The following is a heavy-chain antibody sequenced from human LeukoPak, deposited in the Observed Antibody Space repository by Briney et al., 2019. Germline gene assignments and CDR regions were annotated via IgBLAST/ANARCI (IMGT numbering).Heavy chain of an antibody. V-gene: IGHV1-18*01. CDR1: GYTFTSYG. D-gene: IGHD6-13*01. CDR3: ARDLLRRVIAAAAYNWFDP. Sequence: ASVKVSCKASGYTFTSYGISWVRQAPGQGLEWMGWISAYNGNTNYAQKLQGRVTMTTDTSTSTAYMELRSLRSDDTAVYYCARDLLRRVIAAAAYNWFDPWGQGTLVTVSS. CDR2: ISAYNGNT. J-gene: IGHJ5*02.